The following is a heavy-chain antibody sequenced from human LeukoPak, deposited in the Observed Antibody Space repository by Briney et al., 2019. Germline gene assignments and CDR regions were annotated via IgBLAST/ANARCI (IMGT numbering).Heavy chain of an antibody. CDR1: GFTFDDYA. V-gene: IGHV3-9*01. J-gene: IGHJ5*02. D-gene: IGHD2-2*01. CDR2: ISWNSGSI. CDR3: AKALTRTQEAWFDP. Sequence: GGSLRLSCAASGFTFDDYAMHWGRHAPGKGLEWVSGISWNSGSIGYADSVKGRFTISRDNAKNSLYLQMNSLRAEDTALYYCAKALTRTQEAWFDPWGQGTLVTVSS.